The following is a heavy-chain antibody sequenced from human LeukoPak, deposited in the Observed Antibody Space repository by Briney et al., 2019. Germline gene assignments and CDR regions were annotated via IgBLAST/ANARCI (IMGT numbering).Heavy chain of an antibody. CDR1: GFTFSSYG. CDR3: AKDGGLWWTLLSPLYFDY. CDR2: ISYDGSNK. J-gene: IGHJ4*02. D-gene: IGHD2-8*02. V-gene: IGHV3-30*18. Sequence: SCKASGFTFSSYGMHWVRQAPGKGLEWVAVISYDGSNKYYADSVKGRFTISRDNSKNTLYLQMNSLRAEDTAVYYCAKDGGLWWTLLSPLYFDYWGQGTLVTVSS.